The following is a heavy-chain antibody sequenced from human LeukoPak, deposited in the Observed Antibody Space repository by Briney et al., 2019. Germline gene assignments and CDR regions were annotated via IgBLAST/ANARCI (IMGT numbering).Heavy chain of an antibody. CDR3: ATEGGRSYYLY. CDR1: GHTLTELA. V-gene: IGHV1-24*01. D-gene: IGHD1-26*01. Sequence: ASVKVSCKASGHTLTELAIHWVRQAPGKGLEWMGGFDPEDGQTIYAQKFQGRVTVTEDTSTDTAYMELSSLGSEDTAVYYCATEGGRSYYLYWGQGTLVTVHS. CDR2: FDPEDGQT. J-gene: IGHJ4*02.